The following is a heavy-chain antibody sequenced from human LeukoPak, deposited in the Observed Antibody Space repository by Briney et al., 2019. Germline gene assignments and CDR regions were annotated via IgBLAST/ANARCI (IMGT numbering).Heavy chain of an antibody. CDR2: IYYSGST. J-gene: IGHJ6*03. Sequence: PSETLSLTCTVSGGSISSYYWSWIRQPPGKGLEWIGHIYYSGSTNYNPSLKSRVTISVDTSKNQFSLKLSSVTAADTAVYYCARGQPYYYYYYVDVWGKGTTVTVSS. CDR1: GGSISSYY. CDR3: ARGQPYYYYYYVDV. D-gene: IGHD6-13*01. V-gene: IGHV4-59*01.